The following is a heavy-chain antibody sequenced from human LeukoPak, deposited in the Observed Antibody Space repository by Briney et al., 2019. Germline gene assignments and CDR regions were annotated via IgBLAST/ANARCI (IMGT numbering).Heavy chain of an antibody. V-gene: IGHV3-23*01. D-gene: IGHD2-15*01. CDR1: GFTFSSHA. Sequence: GGSLRLSCAASGFTFSSHAMNWVRQAPGKGLEWVSVISGSGGSTYYADSVKGRFTISRDNSKNTLYLQMNSLRAEDTAVYYCAKAFIFCSGVNCNLDYWGQGTLVTVSS. J-gene: IGHJ4*02. CDR2: ISGSGGST. CDR3: AKAFIFCSGVNCNLDY.